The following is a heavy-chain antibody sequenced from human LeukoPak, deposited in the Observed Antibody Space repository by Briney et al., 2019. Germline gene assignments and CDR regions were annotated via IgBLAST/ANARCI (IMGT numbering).Heavy chain of an antibody. D-gene: IGHD3-22*01. Sequence: SETLSLTCTVSGGSVSSGSYYWSWIRQPSGKGLEWIGYIYYSGSTNYNPSLKSRVTISVDTSKNQFSLKLSSVTAADTAVYYCARASYYDSSGYYHRPKVFDYWGQGTLVTVSS. V-gene: IGHV4-61*01. CDR3: ARASYYDSSGYYHRPKVFDY. CDR1: GGSVSSGSYY. J-gene: IGHJ4*02. CDR2: IYYSGST.